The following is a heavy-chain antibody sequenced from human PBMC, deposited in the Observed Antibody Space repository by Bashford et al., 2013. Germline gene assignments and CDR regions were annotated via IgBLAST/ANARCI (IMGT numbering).Heavy chain of an antibody. D-gene: IGHD5-12*01. Sequence: WVRQMPGKGLEWVGRIRSKANSYATGYAASVKGRFTISRDDSKNTAYLQMNSLKTEDTAIYYCTRHEWSNGGYHCAWGQGTLVTVSS. V-gene: IGHV3-73*01. CDR3: TRHEWSNGGYHCA. CDR2: IRSKANSYAT. J-gene: IGHJ5*02.